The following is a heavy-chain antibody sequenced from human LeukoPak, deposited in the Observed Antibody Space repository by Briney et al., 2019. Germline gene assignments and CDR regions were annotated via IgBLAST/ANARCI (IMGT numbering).Heavy chain of an antibody. V-gene: IGHV1-8*01. CDR3: AKPFDSSGYYYVNYFDY. J-gene: IGHJ4*02. Sequence: ASVKVSCKASGYTFTSYDINWVRQATGQGLEWMGWMNPNSGNTGYAQKFQGRVTMSRNTSISTAYMELSSLRSEDTAVYYCAKPFDSSGYYYVNYFDYWGQGTLVTVSS. CDR2: MNPNSGNT. D-gene: IGHD3-22*01. CDR1: GYTFTSYD.